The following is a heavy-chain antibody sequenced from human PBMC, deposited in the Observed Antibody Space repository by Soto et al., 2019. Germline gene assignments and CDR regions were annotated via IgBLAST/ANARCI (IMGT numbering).Heavy chain of an antibody. J-gene: IGHJ3*02. CDR2: IVVGSGNT. CDR1: GFTFTSSA. V-gene: IGHV1-58*01. CDR3: AAVLVGATNAFDI. Sequence: NVSCKASGFTFTSSAVQWVRQARGQRLEWIGWIVVGSGNTNYAQKFQERVTITRDMSTSTAYMELSSLRSEDTAVYYCAAVLVGATNAFDIWGQGTMVTVSS. D-gene: IGHD1-26*01.